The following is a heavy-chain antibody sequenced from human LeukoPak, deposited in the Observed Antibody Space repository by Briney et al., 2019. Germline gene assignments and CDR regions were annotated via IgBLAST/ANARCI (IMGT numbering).Heavy chain of an antibody. CDR3: AGSNHYYYGMDV. CDR1: GDSVSSNSAA. V-gene: IGHV6-1*01. CDR2: TYYRSKWYN. J-gene: IGHJ6*02. D-gene: IGHD1-14*01. Sequence: SQTLSLTCAISGDSVSSNSAAWNWIRQSPSRGLEWLGRTYYRSKWYNDYAVSVIRRITINPDTSKNQFSLQLNSVTPDDTAVYYCAGSNHYYYGMDVWGQGTTVTVSS.